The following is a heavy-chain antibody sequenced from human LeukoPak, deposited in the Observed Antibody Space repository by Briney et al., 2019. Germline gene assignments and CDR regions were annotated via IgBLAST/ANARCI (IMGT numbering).Heavy chain of an antibody. CDR1: GFTFSSYG. J-gene: IGHJ4*02. CDR3: AKERMITFGGVIVPFDY. Sequence: GGSLRLSCAASGFTFSSYGMHWVRQAPGKGLEWVAFIRYDGSNKYYADSVKGRFTISRDNSKNTLYLQMNSLRAEDTAVYYCAKERMITFGGVIVPFDYWGQGTLVTVSS. V-gene: IGHV3-30*02. D-gene: IGHD3-16*02. CDR2: IRYDGSNK.